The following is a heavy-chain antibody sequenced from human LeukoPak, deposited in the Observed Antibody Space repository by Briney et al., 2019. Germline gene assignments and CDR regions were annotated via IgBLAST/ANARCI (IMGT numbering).Heavy chain of an antibody. Sequence: SETLSLTCTVSGGSISSYYWSWIRQPAGKGLEWIGRIYTSGSTNCNPSLKSRVTISVDTSKNQFSLKLSSVTAADTAVYYCAREGSSSWYNWFDPWGQGTLVTVSS. CDR1: GGSISSYY. J-gene: IGHJ5*02. CDR2: IYTSGST. V-gene: IGHV4-4*07. CDR3: AREGSSSWYNWFDP. D-gene: IGHD6-13*01.